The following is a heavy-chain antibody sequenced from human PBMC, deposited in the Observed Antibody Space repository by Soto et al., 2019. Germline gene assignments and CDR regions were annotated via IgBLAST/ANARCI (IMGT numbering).Heavy chain of an antibody. V-gene: IGHV2-5*02. CDR3: GHMDTTVTRR. J-gene: IGHJ4*02. CDR1: GFKRSTSGVG. Sequence: QITLKESGPTLVKPTQTLTMTCTFSGFKRSTSGVGVGWIRQPPGKALEWLALIYWDDDKGYSPSLKSRLTITKDTSKNQVVLTMTNMDPVDTATYYCGHMDTTVTRRWGQGILVTVSS. CDR2: IYWDDDK. D-gene: IGHD4-17*01.